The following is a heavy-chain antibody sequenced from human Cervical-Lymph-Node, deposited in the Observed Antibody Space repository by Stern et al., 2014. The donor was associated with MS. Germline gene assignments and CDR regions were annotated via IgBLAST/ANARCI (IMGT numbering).Heavy chain of an antibody. D-gene: IGHD3-10*02. Sequence: QLQLQESGPGLVKPSETLSLTCTVSGGSIGSSSYYWGWIRQPPGKGLEWIGSIYYSGSTYYNPSLKSRVTLSVDTSKNQFSLKLSSVTAADTAVYYCARHVSGELFWFDPWGQGTLVTVSS. V-gene: IGHV4-39*01. CDR1: GGSIGSSSYY. J-gene: IGHJ5*02. CDR3: ARHVSGELFWFDP. CDR2: IYYSGST.